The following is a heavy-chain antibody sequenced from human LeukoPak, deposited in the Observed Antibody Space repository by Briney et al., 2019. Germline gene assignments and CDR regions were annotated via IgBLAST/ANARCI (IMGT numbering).Heavy chain of an antibody. J-gene: IGHJ2*01. CDR1: GFTFSSYG. V-gene: IGHV3-48*04. CDR2: ISSSSSTI. D-gene: IGHD3-22*01. CDR3: ARDQDTMIVHPYWYFDL. Sequence: GGSLRLSCAASGFTFSSYGMHWVRQAPGEGLEWVSYISSSSSTIYYVDSVKGRFTISRDNAKNSLYLQMNSLRAEDTAVYYCARDQDTMIVHPYWYFDLWGRGTLVTVSS.